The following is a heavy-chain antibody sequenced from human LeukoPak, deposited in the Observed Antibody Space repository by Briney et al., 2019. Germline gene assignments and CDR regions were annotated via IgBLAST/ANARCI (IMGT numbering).Heavy chain of an antibody. D-gene: IGHD1-26*01. J-gene: IGHJ5*02. CDR3: ARDQMWESNWFDP. Sequence: SVKVSCKAAGGTFSSYAISWLRQAPGQGLEWMGRIIPIFGTANYAQKFQGRVTITTDESTSTAYMELSSLRSEDTAVYYGARDQMWESNWFDPWGQGTLVTVSS. V-gene: IGHV1-69*05. CDR2: IIPIFGTA. CDR1: GGTFSSYA.